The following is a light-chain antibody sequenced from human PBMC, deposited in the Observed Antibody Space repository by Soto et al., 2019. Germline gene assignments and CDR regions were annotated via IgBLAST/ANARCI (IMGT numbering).Light chain of an antibody. CDR3: QQYGSSLWT. CDR2: GAS. CDR1: QSVSSSY. J-gene: IGKJ1*01. V-gene: IGKV3-20*01. Sequence: EFVSTQSPGTLSLSPGERATVSCRASQSVSSSYLAWYQQKPGQAPRLLIYGASSRATGIPDRFSGSGSGTDFTLTISRLEPEDFAVYYCQQYGSSLWTFGQGTKVDIK.